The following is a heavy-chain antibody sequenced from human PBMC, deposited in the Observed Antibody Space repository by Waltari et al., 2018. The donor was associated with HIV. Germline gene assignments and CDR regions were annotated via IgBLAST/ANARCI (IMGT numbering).Heavy chain of an antibody. Sequence: QVQLVQSGAEVKKPGASVKVSCKASGYNFITYGINWVRQAPGQGLEWVGWVSVYNGHTKYAQKFQGRATMTTDTSTSTAYMELRSLTSDDTAMYYCTRVTYSGSAEYWGQGTLVTVSS. V-gene: IGHV1-18*01. D-gene: IGHD1-26*01. CDR1: GYNFITYG. CDR3: TRVTYSGSAEY. J-gene: IGHJ4*02. CDR2: VSVYNGHT.